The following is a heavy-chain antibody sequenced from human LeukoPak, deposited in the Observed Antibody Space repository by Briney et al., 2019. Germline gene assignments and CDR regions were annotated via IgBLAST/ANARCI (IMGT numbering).Heavy chain of an antibody. CDR1: GGSISSGSYY. Sequence: SQTLSLTCTVSGGSISSGSYYWSWIRQPGGKGLEWIGRIYTSGSTNYNPSLKSRVTISVDTSKNQFSLELSPVTAADTAVYYCARGSHYDFWSGYSPCYYYYMDAWGKGTTVTVS. CDR3: ARGSHYDFWSGYSPCYYYYMDA. J-gene: IGHJ6*03. CDR2: IYTSGST. V-gene: IGHV4-61*02. D-gene: IGHD3-3*01.